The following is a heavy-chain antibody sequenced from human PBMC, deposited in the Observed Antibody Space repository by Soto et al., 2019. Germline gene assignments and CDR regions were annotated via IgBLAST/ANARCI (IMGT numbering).Heavy chain of an antibody. J-gene: IGHJ6*03. D-gene: IGHD1-7*01. CDR1: GYTLTELS. V-gene: IGHV1-24*01. Sequence: ASVKVSCKVSGYTLTELSMHWVRQAPGKGLEWMGGFDPEDGETIYAQKFQGRVTMTEDTSTDTAYMEPSSLRSEDTAVYYCATDTGTTNYYYYMDVWGKGTTVTVSS. CDR3: ATDTGTTNYYYYMDV. CDR2: FDPEDGET.